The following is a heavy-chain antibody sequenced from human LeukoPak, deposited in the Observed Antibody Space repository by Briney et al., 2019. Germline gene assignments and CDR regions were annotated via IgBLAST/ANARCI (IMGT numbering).Heavy chain of an antibody. J-gene: IGHJ5*02. V-gene: IGHV4-39*01. Sequence: PSETLSLTCTVSGGSISSGDYYWGWIRQPPGKGLEWIGSIYYSGSTYYNPSLKSRVTISVDTSKNQFSLKLSSVTAADTAVYYCARPNDFWSGWLWFDPWGQGTLVTVSS. CDR1: GGSISSGDYY. D-gene: IGHD3-3*01. CDR3: ARPNDFWSGWLWFDP. CDR2: IYYSGST.